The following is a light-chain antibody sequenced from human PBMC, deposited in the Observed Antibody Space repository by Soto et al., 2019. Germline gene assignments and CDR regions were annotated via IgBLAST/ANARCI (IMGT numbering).Light chain of an antibody. J-gene: IGLJ1*01. CDR2: EVS. CDR3: SSYTSSSHFV. Sequence: QSALTQPASVSGSPGQSITISCTGTSSDIGGHHFVSWYQQQSGKAPKLVIYEVSDRPSGVSNRFSGSKSGDTASLTISGLQAEDEADYFCSSYTSSSHFVFGTGTKVTVL. V-gene: IGLV2-14*01. CDR1: SSDIGGHHF.